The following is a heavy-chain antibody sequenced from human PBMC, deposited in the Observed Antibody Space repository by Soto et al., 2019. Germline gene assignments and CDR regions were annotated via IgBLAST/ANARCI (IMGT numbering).Heavy chain of an antibody. CDR2: INSDGSST. V-gene: IGHV3-74*01. D-gene: IGHD6-19*01. J-gene: IGHJ4*02. CDR3: VVAVPGPTPSRY. CDR1: GFTFSSYW. Sequence: VESGGGLVQPGGSLRLSCAASGFTFSSYWMHWVRQAPGKGLVWVSRINSDGSSTSYADSVKGRFTISRDNAKNTLYLQMTSLSAEDTAVYYFVVAVPGPTPSRYWRLGTIVTFSP.